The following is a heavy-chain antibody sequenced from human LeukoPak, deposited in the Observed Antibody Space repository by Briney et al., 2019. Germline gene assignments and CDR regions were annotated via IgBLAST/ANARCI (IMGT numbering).Heavy chain of an antibody. CDR1: GFTFSDHW. D-gene: IGHD6-19*01. CDR2: MNSDGTTT. CDR3: ARAGWYRFDY. V-gene: IGHV3-74*01. Sequence: PGGSLRLSCAASGFTFSDHWMHWVRQVPGKGLLWVARMNSDGTTTNYADSVKGRLTISRDNAENTLFLQMNSLGADDAAVYYCARAGWYRFDYWGQGTLVTVSS. J-gene: IGHJ4*02.